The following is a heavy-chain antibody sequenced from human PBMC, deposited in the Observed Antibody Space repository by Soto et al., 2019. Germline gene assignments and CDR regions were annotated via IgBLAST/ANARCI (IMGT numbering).Heavy chain of an antibody. J-gene: IGHJ3*02. CDR1: GFTYSSYS. Sequence: GGSLRLSCAASGFTYSSYSMNWVHQAPGKGLEWVSSISSSSSYIYYADSVKGRFTISSDNAKNSLYLQMNSLRAEDTAVYYCASLQEGSFDIWGQGTMVTVSS. CDR2: ISSSSSYI. CDR3: ASLQEGSFDI. V-gene: IGHV3-21*01.